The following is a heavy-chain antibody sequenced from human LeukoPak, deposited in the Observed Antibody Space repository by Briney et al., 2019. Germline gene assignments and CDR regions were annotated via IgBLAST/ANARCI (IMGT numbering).Heavy chain of an antibody. V-gene: IGHV4-39*01. CDR1: GGSISSSDYY. Sequence: SETLSLTCTVSGGSISSSDYYWGWIRQPPGKGLECFGGCYYSGSIYYHPSLKSRLPMSQYTAKNQFSLQLSSVTAADTAVHCCARRSRYCIGGSCSRYFDYWGEGALVTVSS. CDR2: CYYSGSI. CDR3: ARRSRYCIGGSCSRYFDY. J-gene: IGHJ4*02. D-gene: IGHD2-15*01.